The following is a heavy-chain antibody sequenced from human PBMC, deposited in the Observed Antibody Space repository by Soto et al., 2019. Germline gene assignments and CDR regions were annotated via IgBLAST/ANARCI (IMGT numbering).Heavy chain of an antibody. CDR2: VSGSGGGT. J-gene: IGHJ4*02. CDR3: AKPPDYNWNDY. D-gene: IGHD1-20*01. Sequence: EVQLLESGGGLVQPGGSLRLSCAASGFTFSSYTMSWVRQAPGKGLEWISAVSGSGGGTYYADSVKGRFTISRDNSKDTRYLQMNNLRAEDTAVDYCAKPPDYNWNDYWGQGTLVTVSS. V-gene: IGHV3-23*01. CDR1: GFTFSSYT.